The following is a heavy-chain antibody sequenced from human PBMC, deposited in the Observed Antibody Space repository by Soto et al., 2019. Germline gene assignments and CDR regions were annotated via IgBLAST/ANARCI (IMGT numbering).Heavy chain of an antibody. D-gene: IGHD2-15*01. J-gene: IGHJ5*02. Sequence: ASVKVSCKASGYTFTSYGISWVRQAPGQGLEWMGWISAYNGNTNYAQKLQGRVTMTTVTSTSTAYMELRSLRSDDTAVYYCERNVKVGWFGPWGQGTLVTVSS. CDR2: ISAYNGNT. CDR1: GYTFTSYG. CDR3: ERNVKVGWFGP. V-gene: IGHV1-18*01.